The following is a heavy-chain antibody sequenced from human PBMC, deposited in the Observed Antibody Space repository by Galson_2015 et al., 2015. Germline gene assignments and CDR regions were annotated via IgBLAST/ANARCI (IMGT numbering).Heavy chain of an antibody. CDR3: ARGGYDILTMNYYYYGMDV. V-gene: IGHV3-30-3*01. D-gene: IGHD3-9*01. J-gene: IGHJ6*02. CDR1: GFTFSSYA. CDR2: ISYDGSNK. Sequence: SLRLSCAASGFTFSSYAMHWVRQAPGKGLEWVAVISYDGSNKYYADSVKGRFTISRDNSKNTLYLQMNSLRAEDTAVYYCARGGYDILTMNYYYYGMDVWGQGTTVTVSS.